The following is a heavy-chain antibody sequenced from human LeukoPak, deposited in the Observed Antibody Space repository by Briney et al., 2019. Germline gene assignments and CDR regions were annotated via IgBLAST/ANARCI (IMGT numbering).Heavy chain of an antibody. CDR1: GGSFSGYY. CDR3: ARAGYDSSGYSTYYFDY. V-gene: IGHV4-34*09. CDR2: INHSGST. J-gene: IGHJ4*02. D-gene: IGHD3-22*01. Sequence: SETLSLTCAVYGGSFSGYYWSWIRQPPGKGLEWIGEINHSGSTNYNPSLTSRVTISVDTSKNQFSLKLSSVTAADTAVYYCARAGYDSSGYSTYYFDYWGQGTLVTVSS.